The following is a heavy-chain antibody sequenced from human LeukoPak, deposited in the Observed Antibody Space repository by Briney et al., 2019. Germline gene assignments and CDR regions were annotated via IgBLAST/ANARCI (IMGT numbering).Heavy chain of an antibody. CDR1: GGSVSSSGDY. V-gene: IGHV4-39*01. J-gene: IGHJ4*02. D-gene: IGHD1-26*01. CDR3: ARHFRERWELVGPIDY. Sequence: SETLSLAYTVLGGSVSSSGDYWGWTRRPPGKGLEWSGSVYYSGSTYDNPSLKSRVTISVDTSKNQCSLKLSSVTAADTAVYYCARHFRERWELVGPIDYWGQGTLVTVSS. CDR2: VYYSGST.